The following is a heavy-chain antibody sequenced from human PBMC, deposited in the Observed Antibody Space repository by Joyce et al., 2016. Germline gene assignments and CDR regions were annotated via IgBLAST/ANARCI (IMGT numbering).Heavy chain of an antibody. CDR1: GFALRNYA. V-gene: IGHV3-23*01. CDR2: ISGRGDNT. J-gene: IGHJ4*02. D-gene: IGHD3-9*01. Sequence: EVQLLESGGGLVQPGGSLRLSCAASGFALRNYAMSWVRQAPGKGLELFSSISGRGDNTNYPDSVKGRFTISRDTSKNTLYLQINSLRAEDTAVYYCAKDYDILTGYYIFDYWGQGTLVTVSS. CDR3: AKDYDILTGYYIFDY.